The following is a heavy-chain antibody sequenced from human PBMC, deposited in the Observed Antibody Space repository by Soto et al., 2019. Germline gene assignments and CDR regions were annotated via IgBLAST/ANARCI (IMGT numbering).Heavy chain of an antibody. CDR2: IISSSSYI. CDR1: GFTFSTYS. D-gene: IGHD2-2*01. J-gene: IGHJ4*02. Sequence: EVQLVESGGGLVKPGGSLGLSCAPSGFTFSTYSMNWVRQAPGKGLEWVSSIISSSSYIYYADSVKARFTISRDNAKNSLYLQMNSLRAEDTAVYYCARDRCSSTSCYGFDYWGQGTLVTVSS. CDR3: ARDRCSSTSCYGFDY. V-gene: IGHV3-21*01.